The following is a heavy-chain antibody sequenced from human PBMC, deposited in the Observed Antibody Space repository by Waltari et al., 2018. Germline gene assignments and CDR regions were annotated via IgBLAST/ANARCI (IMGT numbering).Heavy chain of an antibody. Sequence: EVQLVESGGGLVKPGGSLRLSCSASVFTFSSYSLNGVRQAPGKGLGWVSCISSSSSYIYYADSVKCRFSSSRDNAKNSLYMQMNSLRAEDTAVYYCEREWDYLADYWGQGTLVTVSS. D-gene: IGHD1-7*01. CDR3: EREWDYLADY. CDR2: ISSSSSYI. V-gene: IGHV3-21*01. CDR1: VFTFSSYS. J-gene: IGHJ4*02.